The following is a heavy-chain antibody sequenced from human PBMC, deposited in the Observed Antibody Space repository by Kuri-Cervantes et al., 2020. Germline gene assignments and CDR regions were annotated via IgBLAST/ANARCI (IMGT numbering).Heavy chain of an antibody. Sequence: ASVKVSCKASGYTFTSYGISWVRQAPGQGLEWMGWISAYNGNTNYAQKLQGRVTMTTDTPTSTAYMELSSLRSEDTVVYYCARRNYGGPFDYWDQGTLVTVSS. J-gene: IGHJ4*02. D-gene: IGHD4-23*01. V-gene: IGHV1-18*01. CDR1: GYTFTSYG. CDR2: ISAYNGNT. CDR3: ARRNYGGPFDY.